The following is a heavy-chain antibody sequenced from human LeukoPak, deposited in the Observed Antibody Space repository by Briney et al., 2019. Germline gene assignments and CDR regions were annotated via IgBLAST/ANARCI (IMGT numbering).Heavy chain of an antibody. V-gene: IGHV3-66*01. Sequence: GGSLRLSCAASGFTVSSKYMTWVRQAPGKGLEWVSVIYSGGPTYYADSVKGRVTISRDNSENTVHLQMNSLRVEDTAMYYCARRGDGGRAFDIWGQGTMVTVSS. CDR2: IYSGGPT. CDR3: ARRGDGGRAFDI. D-gene: IGHD2-21*02. J-gene: IGHJ3*02. CDR1: GFTVSSKY.